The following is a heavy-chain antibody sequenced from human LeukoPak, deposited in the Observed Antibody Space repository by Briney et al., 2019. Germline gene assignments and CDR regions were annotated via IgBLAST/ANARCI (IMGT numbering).Heavy chain of an antibody. CDR3: ARDGHYRHFDY. D-gene: IGHD4-17*01. V-gene: IGHV1-18*01. CDR1: GYTFSDYG. CDR2: ISTHNGDT. Sequence: ASVKVSCKASGYTFSDYGINRVRQAPGQGLEWMGWISTHNGDTKYAQKFQGRVTMTTDTSTSTVTMELRSLRADDTAVYYCARDGHYRHFDYWGQGTVVTVSS. J-gene: IGHJ4*01.